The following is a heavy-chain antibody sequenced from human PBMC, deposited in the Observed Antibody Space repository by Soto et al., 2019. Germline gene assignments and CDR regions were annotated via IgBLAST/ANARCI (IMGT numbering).Heavy chain of an antibody. D-gene: IGHD2-21*01. CDR3: ARDNRNTYCGSDCYFYFVY. CDR1: GITFSSYS. J-gene: IGHJ4*02. CDR2: ISSISSYI. Sequence: EVQLVESGGGLVKPGGSLRLSCAASGITFSSYSMNWVRQAPGKGLEWVSSISSISSYIYYADSVKGRFTISRDNAKNSLYLEMSSLRADDTAVYYCARDNRNTYCGSDCYFYFVYWGQGTLVTVSS. V-gene: IGHV3-21*01.